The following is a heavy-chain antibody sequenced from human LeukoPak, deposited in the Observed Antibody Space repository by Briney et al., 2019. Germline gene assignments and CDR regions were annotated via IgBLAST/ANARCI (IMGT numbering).Heavy chain of an antibody. V-gene: IGHV3-30*02. Sequence: GGSLRLSCAASGFTFSNYGMHWVRQAPGKGLEWVAFIRSDGSNEYYADSVKGRFTISRDDSKNTLYLQMNSLRAEDTAIYYCAKYLHSSVCFDYWGQGTLVTVSS. J-gene: IGHJ4*02. CDR2: IRSDGSNE. CDR1: GFTFSNYG. CDR3: AKYLHSSVCFDY. D-gene: IGHD6-19*01.